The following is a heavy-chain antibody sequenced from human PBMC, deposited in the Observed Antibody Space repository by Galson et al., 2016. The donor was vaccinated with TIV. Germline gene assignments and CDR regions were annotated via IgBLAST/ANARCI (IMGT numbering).Heavy chain of an antibody. D-gene: IGHD4/OR15-4a*01. Sequence: TLSLTCTVFGGSIKNGDFFWTWIRQPPGKGLEWIGYVYYSGRTNYSPSLQSRLSLSVDTSKNQFSLRLSSVTAADTAVYYCVRDAGPYYHGLDICGQGTMVTVSS. V-gene: IGHV4-30-4*01. CDR2: VYYSGRT. CDR1: GGSIKNGDFF. J-gene: IGHJ3*02. CDR3: VRDAGPYYHGLDI.